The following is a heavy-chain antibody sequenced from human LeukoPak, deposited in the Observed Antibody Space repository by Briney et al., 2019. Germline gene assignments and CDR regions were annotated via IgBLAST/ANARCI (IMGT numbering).Heavy chain of an antibody. Sequence: ASVKVSCKASGYTFTSYYMHWVRQAPGQGLEWMGWINPNSGGTNYAQKFQGWVTMTRDTSISTAYMELSRLRSDDTAVYYCARGDTAMVNDFDYWGQGTLVTVSS. CDR2: INPNSGGT. CDR3: ARGDTAMVNDFDY. V-gene: IGHV1-2*04. J-gene: IGHJ4*02. CDR1: GYTFTSYY. D-gene: IGHD5-18*01.